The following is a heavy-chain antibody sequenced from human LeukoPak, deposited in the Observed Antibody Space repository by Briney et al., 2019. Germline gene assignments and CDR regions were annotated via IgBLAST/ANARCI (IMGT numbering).Heavy chain of an antibody. CDR1: GGSISSYY. CDR3: ARGYGSGSWDWFDP. CDR2: IYTSGST. Sequence: PSETLSLTCTVSGGSISSYYWSWIRQPAGKGLEWIGRIYTSGSTNYNPSLKSRVTMSVDTSKNQFSLKLSSVIAADTAVYYCARGYGSGSWDWFDPWGQGTLVTVSS. J-gene: IGHJ5*02. D-gene: IGHD3-10*01. V-gene: IGHV4-4*07.